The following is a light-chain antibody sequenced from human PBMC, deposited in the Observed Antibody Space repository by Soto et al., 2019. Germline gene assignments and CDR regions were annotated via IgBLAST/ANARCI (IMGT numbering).Light chain of an antibody. CDR1: SGYSNYK. Sequence: QAVVTQPPSASASLGASVTLTCTLSSGYSNYKVDWYQQRPGKGPRFVMRVGTGGIVGSKGDGIPDRFSVLGSGLNRYLTIKNIQEEDESDYHCGADHGSGSNQGVVFGGGTKVTVL. CDR3: GADHGSGSNQGVV. V-gene: IGLV9-49*01. J-gene: IGLJ2*01. CDR2: VGTGGIVG.